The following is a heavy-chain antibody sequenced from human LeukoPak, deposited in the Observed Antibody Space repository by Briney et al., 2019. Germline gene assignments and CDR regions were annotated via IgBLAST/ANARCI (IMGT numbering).Heavy chain of an antibody. V-gene: IGHV3-23*01. CDR1: GFTFSSYA. Sequence: PGGSLRLSCAASGFTFSSYAMSWVRQAPGKGLEWVSAISGSGGSTYYADSVKGRFTISRDNSKNTLYLQMNRLRAEDTAVYYCAKRYYYESRGYYSYYFYNWGQGTLVTVSS. J-gene: IGHJ4*02. CDR3: AKRYYYESRGYYSYYFYN. CDR2: ISGSGGST. D-gene: IGHD3-22*01.